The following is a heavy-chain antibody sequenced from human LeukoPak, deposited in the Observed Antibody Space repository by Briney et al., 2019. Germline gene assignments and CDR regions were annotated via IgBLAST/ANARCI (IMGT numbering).Heavy chain of an antibody. Sequence: WGSLRLSCAASGFTFNNYSMTWVRQAPGKGLEWVSSISSSGGTTYYADSWKGRFTIARASSKNTLHLQMTGLSTEKTTIYYCAKRRSNNAPTIQYWGQRPLVTVSS. CDR2: ISSSGGTT. J-gene: IGHJ4*02. D-gene: IGHD1/OR15-1a*01. CDR1: GFTFNNYS. V-gene: IGHV3-23*01. CDR3: AKRRSNNAPTIQY.